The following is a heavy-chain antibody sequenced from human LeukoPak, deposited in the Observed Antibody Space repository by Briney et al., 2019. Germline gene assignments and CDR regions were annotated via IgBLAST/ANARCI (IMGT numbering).Heavy chain of an antibody. CDR1: GFTSIAYA. Sequence: GGYLRLSCVGSGFTSIAYALTWARQAPGKGLEWVSGISGGGVTTYYADSVKGRFTISRDNSKNTLYLQMNSLRADDTAIYYCARNQQLGGHSYYYYGMDVWGQGTTVTVSS. CDR2: ISGGGVTT. CDR3: ARNQQLGGHSYYYYGMDV. J-gene: IGHJ6*02. V-gene: IGHV3-23*01. D-gene: IGHD3-16*01.